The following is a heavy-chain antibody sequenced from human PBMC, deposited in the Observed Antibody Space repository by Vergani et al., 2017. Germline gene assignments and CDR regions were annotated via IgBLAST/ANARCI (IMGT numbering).Heavy chain of an antibody. CDR1: GCSFSSGGYY. V-gene: IGHV4-31*01. CDR2: IYYSGST. D-gene: IGHD4-17*01. CDR3: AREGGDYGDPDWYFDL. Sequence: QVQLQESGPGLVKPSQTLSLTCTVSGCSFSSGGYYWSWIRQHPGKGLEWSGYIYYSGSTYYNPSLKSVVTISVDTSKNQFSLKLSSVTAADTAVYYCAREGGDYGDPDWYFDLWGRGTLVTVSS. J-gene: IGHJ2*01.